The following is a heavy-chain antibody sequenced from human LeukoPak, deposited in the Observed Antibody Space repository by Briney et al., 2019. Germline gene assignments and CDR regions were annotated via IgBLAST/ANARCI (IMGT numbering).Heavy chain of an antibody. J-gene: IGHJ4*02. CDR1: GYIFTTYW. Sequence: GESLQISCKASGYIFTTYWIAWVRQVPGKGLEWMGIIHPRDSDIRYNPPFQGQVTISAEKSISTAYLKWNSLKASDTAMYYCARMIGLGEVSPYFDYWGQGSLVTVSS. CDR2: IHPRDSDI. CDR3: ARMIGLGEVSPYFDY. D-gene: IGHD3-16*01. V-gene: IGHV5-51*01.